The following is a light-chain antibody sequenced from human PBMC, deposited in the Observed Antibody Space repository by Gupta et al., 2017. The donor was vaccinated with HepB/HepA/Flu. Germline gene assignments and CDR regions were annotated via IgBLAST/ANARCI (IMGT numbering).Light chain of an antibody. J-gene: IGKJ2*04. Sequence: DIQMTQSPSPLSASIGDTVTITCRASRSIKSSLNWYQQRPGKAPKLLIYAASSLQSGVPSKFSGDGSATTFTLTISELQPEDFATYYCQQSYNAPGSFGQGTRLEIK. CDR1: RSIKSS. V-gene: IGKV1-39*01. CDR2: AAS. CDR3: QQSYNAPGS.